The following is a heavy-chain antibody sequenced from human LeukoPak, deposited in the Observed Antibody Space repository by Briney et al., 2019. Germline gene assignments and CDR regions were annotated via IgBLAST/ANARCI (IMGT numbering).Heavy chain of an antibody. CDR2: IFYSGST. V-gene: IGHV4-30-4*01. CDR3: ARRPYGSGSYEDY. D-gene: IGHD3-10*01. CDR1: GXSISSEDDY. Sequence: SQTLSLTCTVSGXSISSEDDYWSWIRQPPGKGLEWMGYIFYSGSTYYTPSLKSRLTILVDMSKNQFSLKLSSVTAADTAVYYCARRPYGSGSYEDYWGQGTPVTVSS. J-gene: IGHJ4*02.